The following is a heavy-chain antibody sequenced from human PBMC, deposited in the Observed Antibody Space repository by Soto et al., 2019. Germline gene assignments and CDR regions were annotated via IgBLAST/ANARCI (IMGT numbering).Heavy chain of an antibody. V-gene: IGHV5-51*01. CDR2: IYPGDSDT. CDR3: ARTSAAGKYYYGMDV. Sequence: GESLKISCKGSGYSFTSYWIGWVRQMPGKGLEWMGIIYPGDSDTRYSPSFQGQVTISADKSISTAYLQWSSLKASDTALYYCARTSAAGKYYYGMDVWGQGTTVTVSS. D-gene: IGHD6-13*01. CDR1: GYSFTSYW. J-gene: IGHJ6*02.